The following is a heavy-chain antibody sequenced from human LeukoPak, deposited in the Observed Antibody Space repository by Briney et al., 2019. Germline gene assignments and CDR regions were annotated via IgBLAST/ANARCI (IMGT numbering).Heavy chain of an antibody. Sequence: GSLRLSCAASGFTFRSYAMSWARQPPGKGLEWIGSIFYSGATNSNPSLRSRLTISVDTSKNQFSLKLGSVTAADAAVYYCATLNTDGWYFDNWGQGTLVTVSS. D-gene: IGHD5-24*01. CDR3: ATLNTDGWYFDN. CDR1: GFTFRSYA. J-gene: IGHJ4*02. V-gene: IGHV4-39*01. CDR2: IFYSGAT.